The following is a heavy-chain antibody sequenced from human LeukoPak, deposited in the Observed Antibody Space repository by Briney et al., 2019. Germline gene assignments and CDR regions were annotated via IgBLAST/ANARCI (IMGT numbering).Heavy chain of an antibody. D-gene: IGHD3-3*01. Sequence: SETLSLTCAVYGGAFSGYYWSWIRQPPGKGLEGIGEINHSGSTNYNPSLKSRVTISVDTSKNQFSLKLNSVTAADTAVYYCAREGYYDFWSGYSWFDPWGQGTLVTVSS. CDR3: AREGYYDFWSGYSWFDP. CDR1: GGAFSGYY. V-gene: IGHV4-34*01. J-gene: IGHJ5*02. CDR2: INHSGST.